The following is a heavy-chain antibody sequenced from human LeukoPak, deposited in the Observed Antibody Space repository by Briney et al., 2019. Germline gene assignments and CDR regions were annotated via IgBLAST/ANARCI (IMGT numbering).Heavy chain of an antibody. CDR3: ARLTKNDSGSFRFGKKKRGYMDV. Sequence: SETLSLTCTVYGGSFSGYYWSWIRQPPGKGLEWIGDINHSGSTNYNPSLKSRVTISVDTSKNQFSLKLSSVTAADTAVYYCARLTKNDSGSFRFGKKKRGYMDVWGKGTTVTISS. V-gene: IGHV4-34*01. CDR2: INHSGST. J-gene: IGHJ6*03. CDR1: GGSFSGYY. D-gene: IGHD3-10*01.